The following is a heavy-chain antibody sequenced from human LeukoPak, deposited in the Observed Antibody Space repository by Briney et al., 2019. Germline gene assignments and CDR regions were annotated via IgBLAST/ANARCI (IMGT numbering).Heavy chain of an antibody. D-gene: IGHD3-22*01. CDR3: ARTYYYDSSGSYDAFDI. CDR2: MNPNSGNT. V-gene: IGHV1-8*02. Sequence: ASVKVSCKASGYTFTGYYMHWVRQAPGQGLEWMGWMNPNSGNTGCAQKFQGRVTMTRNTSISTAYMELSSLRSEDTAVYYCARTYYYDSSGSYDAFDIWGQGTMVTVSP. J-gene: IGHJ3*02. CDR1: GYTFTGYY.